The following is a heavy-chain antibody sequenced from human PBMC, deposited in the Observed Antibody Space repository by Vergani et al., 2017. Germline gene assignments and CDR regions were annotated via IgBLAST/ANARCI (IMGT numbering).Heavy chain of an antibody. CDR2: IYYSGST. CDR1: GGSISSGGYY. Sequence: QVQLQQWGAGLLKPSQTLSLTCTVSGGSISSGGYYWSWIRQHPGKGLEWIGYIYYSGSTYYNPSLKSRVTISVDTSKNQFSLKLSSVTAADTAVYYCARGGTSLLWFGELLPWFDPWGQGTLVTVSS. CDR3: ARGGTSLLWFGELLPWFDP. J-gene: IGHJ5*02. D-gene: IGHD3-10*01. V-gene: IGHV4-31*03.